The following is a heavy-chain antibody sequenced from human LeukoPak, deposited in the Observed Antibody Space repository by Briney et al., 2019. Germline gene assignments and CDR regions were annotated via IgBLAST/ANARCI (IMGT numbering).Heavy chain of an antibody. CDR2: INPNSGGT. V-gene: IGHV1-2*02. D-gene: IGHD3-3*01. J-gene: IGHJ3*02. Sequence: VSVKVSCKASGYTFTGYYIHWVRQAPGQGLEWMGWINPNSGGTNYAQKFQGRVTMTRDTSISTAYMELSRLTSDDTAVYYCARDFLYDFWSGYPPRYAFDIWGQGTMVTVSS. CDR1: GYTFTGYY. CDR3: ARDFLYDFWSGYPPRYAFDI.